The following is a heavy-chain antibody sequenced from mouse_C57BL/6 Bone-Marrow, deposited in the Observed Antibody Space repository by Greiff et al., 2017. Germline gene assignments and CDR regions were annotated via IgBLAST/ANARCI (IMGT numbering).Heavy chain of an antibody. V-gene: IGHV2-6-1*01. CDR1: GFSLTSYG. Sequence: QVQLKESGPGLVAPSQSLSITCTVSGFSLTSYGVHWVRQPPGKGLEWLVVIRSDGSTTYNSALKSRLSISKDNSKSQVFLKMNSLRTDDTAMYYCARQGSYYWYCYFWGTGTTVTVSS. CDR3: ARQGSYYWYCYF. CDR2: IRSDGST. D-gene: IGHD1-1*02. J-gene: IGHJ1*03.